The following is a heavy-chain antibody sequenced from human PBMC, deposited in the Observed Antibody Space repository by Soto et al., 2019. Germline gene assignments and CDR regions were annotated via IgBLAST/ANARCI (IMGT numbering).Heavy chain of an antibody. CDR1: GFTLSGYA. V-gene: IGHV3-64*01. J-gene: IGHJ6*03. CDR3: ARRARPDFYYMDV. Sequence: GGSLRLSCTASGFTLSGYAMDWVRQAPGKGLEYVSGISSNGVGTYYANSVQGRFTISRDNSKNTVYLQMGSLRPEDMAVYYCARRARPDFYYMDVWGKGTTVTVSS. D-gene: IGHD6-6*01. CDR2: ISSNGVGT.